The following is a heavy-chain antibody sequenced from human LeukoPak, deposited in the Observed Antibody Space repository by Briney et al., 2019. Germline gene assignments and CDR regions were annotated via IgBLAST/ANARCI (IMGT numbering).Heavy chain of an antibody. CDR3: ARVRNIAAAGPLI. D-gene: IGHD6-13*01. J-gene: IGHJ3*02. CDR1: GFTFSSYW. V-gene: IGHV3-74*01. CDR2: INSDGSST. Sequence: GGSLRLSCAASGFTFSSYWMHWVRQAPGKGLVWVSRINSDGSSTSYADSVKGRFTISRDNAKNTLYLQMNSLRAEDTAVYYCARVRNIAAAGPLIWGQGTMVTVSS.